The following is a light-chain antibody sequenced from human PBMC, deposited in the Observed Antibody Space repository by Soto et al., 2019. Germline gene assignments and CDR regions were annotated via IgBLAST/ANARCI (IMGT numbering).Light chain of an antibody. Sequence: EIVLPQSPATLSVSPGERATLSCRASQSISSNLAWYPQKPGQAARLLLYGASTRATGIPAWCSGSGSGTELSLTISSLQSEGLAVYYWPQYHEWPHTFGGGAKVEIK. CDR3: PQYHEWPHT. CDR1: QSISSN. V-gene: IGKV3-15*01. CDR2: GAS. J-gene: IGKJ4*01.